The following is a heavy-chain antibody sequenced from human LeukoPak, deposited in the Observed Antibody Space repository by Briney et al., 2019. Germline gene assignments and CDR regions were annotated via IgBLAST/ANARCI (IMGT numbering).Heavy chain of an antibody. Sequence: GRSLRLSCAASGFTFDDYAMHWVRHAPGKGLEWVSGISWNSGSIGYADSVKGRFTISRDNAKNSLYLQMNSLRAEDMALYYCAKGHIDFWSGYPEAFDIWGQGTMVTVSS. CDR2: ISWNSGSI. D-gene: IGHD3-3*01. J-gene: IGHJ3*02. CDR1: GFTFDDYA. V-gene: IGHV3-9*03. CDR3: AKGHIDFWSGYPEAFDI.